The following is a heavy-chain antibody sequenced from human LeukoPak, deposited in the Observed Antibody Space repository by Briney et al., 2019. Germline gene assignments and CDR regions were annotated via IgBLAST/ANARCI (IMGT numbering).Heavy chain of an antibody. CDR3: GMSGDRVPLQDDVFDV. V-gene: IGHV5-51*01. Sequence: GESLKISCKASGYSFTSYCIGWVRQMPGKGLEWMGIIYPGDSGPTYSPSFQGQVTISVDKSINPAYLQWSILQASDTAMYYCGMSGDRVPLQDDVFDVWGQGTMVTVST. CDR1: GYSFTSYC. D-gene: IGHD1-26*01. J-gene: IGHJ3*01. CDR2: IYPGDSGP.